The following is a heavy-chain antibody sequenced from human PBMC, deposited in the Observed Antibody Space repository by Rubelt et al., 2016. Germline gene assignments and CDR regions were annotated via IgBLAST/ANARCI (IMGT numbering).Heavy chain of an antibody. CDR3: AHKFNSGFDH. D-gene: IGHD6-19*01. Sequence: QITLKESGPTLAKPTQTLTLTCALSGFSLRSRGVGVGWIRQPPGKALEWLALIYWDDDKRYSPSLKNRLTITKDTSKNQVGLTMTNMDPVETATYPGAHKFNSGFDHWGQGTLVTVSS. CDR1: GFSLRSRGVG. CDR2: IYWDDDK. V-gene: IGHV2-5*02. J-gene: IGHJ4*02.